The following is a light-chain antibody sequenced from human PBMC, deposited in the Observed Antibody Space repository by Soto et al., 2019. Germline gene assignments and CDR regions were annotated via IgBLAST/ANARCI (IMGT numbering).Light chain of an antibody. CDR3: SSYAGSNTLYV. CDR1: TSDIGASNF. CDR2: EAT. V-gene: IGLV2-8*01. J-gene: IGLJ1*01. Sequence: QSVLTQPPSVSGSPGQSITVSCTGTTSDIGASNFVSWYQHLPGRAPKLIIFEATHRPSGVPDRFSGSKSGNTASLTVSGLQAEDEADYYCSSYAGSNTLYVFGTGTKVTVL.